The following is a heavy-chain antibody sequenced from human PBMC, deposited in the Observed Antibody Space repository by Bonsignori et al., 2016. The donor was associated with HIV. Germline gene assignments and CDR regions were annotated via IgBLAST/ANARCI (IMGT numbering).Heavy chain of an antibody. V-gene: IGHV1-69*10. CDR2: IFPILGIA. Sequence: SVKVSCKASGGTFSSYAISWVRQAPGQGLEWMGGIFPILGIANYAQKFQGRVTITADESTSTAYMELSSLRSEDTAVYYCATSTRIAAVGPWGQGTLVTVSS. D-gene: IGHD6-13*01. J-gene: IGHJ5*02. CDR3: ATSTRIAAVGP. CDR1: GGTFSSYA.